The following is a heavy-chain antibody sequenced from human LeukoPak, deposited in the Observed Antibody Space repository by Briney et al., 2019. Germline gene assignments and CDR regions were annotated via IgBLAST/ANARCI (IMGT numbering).Heavy chain of an antibody. J-gene: IGHJ5*02. CDR3: ARDVEDIVVVPAAIGP. Sequence: ASVKVSCKASGYTFTTYGISWVRQAPGQGLEWMGYIITYNGNTNYAQKLQGRVTMTTDTSTSTAYMELRSLRSDDTAVYYCARDVEDIVVVPAAIGPWGQGTLVTVSS. D-gene: IGHD2-2*01. V-gene: IGHV1-18*01. CDR2: IITYNGNT. CDR1: GYTFTTYG.